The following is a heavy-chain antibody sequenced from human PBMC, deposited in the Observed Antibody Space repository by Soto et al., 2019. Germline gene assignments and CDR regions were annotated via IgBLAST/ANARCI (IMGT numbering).Heavy chain of an antibody. D-gene: IGHD2-8*01. Sequence: ASVKVSCKASGYTFTSYAMHWVRQAPGQRLEWMGWINAGNGNTKYSQEFQGRVTIARDTSASTAYMELSSLRSEDTAVYYCARDQCANGVCYVPGFDYWGQGTLVTVSS. CDR1: GYTFTSYA. V-gene: IGHV1-3*03. J-gene: IGHJ4*02. CDR3: ARDQCANGVCYVPGFDY. CDR2: INAGNGNT.